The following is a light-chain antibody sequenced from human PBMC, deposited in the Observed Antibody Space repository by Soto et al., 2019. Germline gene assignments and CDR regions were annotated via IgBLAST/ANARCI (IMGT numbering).Light chain of an antibody. Sequence: QSALTQPASVSGSPGQSITISCTGSSIDVGRYNLVSWYQQHPGKAPKLIIYEDIERPSGVSNRFSGSKSGNTASLTISGLQTEDEADYYCCSYAGGTSVVFGGGTKVTVL. V-gene: IGLV2-23*01. CDR2: EDI. CDR1: SIDVGRYNL. J-gene: IGLJ2*01. CDR3: CSYAGGTSVV.